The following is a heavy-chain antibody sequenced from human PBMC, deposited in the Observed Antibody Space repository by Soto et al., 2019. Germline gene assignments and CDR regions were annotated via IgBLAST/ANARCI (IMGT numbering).Heavy chain of an antibody. CDR3: ARSELERGEVGYYGMDV. CDR1: GYTFSNYA. J-gene: IGHJ6*02. V-gene: IGHV1-18*04. Sequence: QVQLVQSEADLKKPGASVQVSCKTSGYTFSNYAINWVRQAPGQGLEWMGWISSYNSYNGDTKYARMLQDRLTMTIDTSTATAYMELRSLRSDDTAVYYCARSELERGEVGYYGMDVWGQGTTVTVSS. CDR2: ISSYNSYNGDT. D-gene: IGHD3-16*01.